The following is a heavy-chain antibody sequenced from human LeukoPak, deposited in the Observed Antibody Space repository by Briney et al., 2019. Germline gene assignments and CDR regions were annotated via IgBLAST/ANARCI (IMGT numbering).Heavy chain of an antibody. CDR2: IYYSGST. J-gene: IGHJ5*02. CDR3: ARDYDYVWGSYEP. V-gene: IGHV4-31*03. Sequence: PSQTLSLTCTDSGGSISSGGYYWSWIRQHPGKGLEWIGYIYYSGSTYYNPSLKSRVTISVDTSKNQFSLKLSSVTAADTAVYYCARDYDYVWGSYEPWGQGTLVTVSS. D-gene: IGHD3-16*01. CDR1: GGSISSGGYY.